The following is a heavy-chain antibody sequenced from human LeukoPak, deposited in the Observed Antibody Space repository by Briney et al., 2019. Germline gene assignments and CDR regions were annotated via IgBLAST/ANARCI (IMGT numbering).Heavy chain of an antibody. CDR1: GYTFTGYY. J-gene: IGHJ4*02. V-gene: IGHV1-2*06. Sequence: ASVKVSCKASGYTFTGYYMHWVRQAPGQGLEWMGRINPNSGGTNYAQKFQGRVTMTRDTSISTAYMELSRLRSDDTAVYYCARGLVIIRGFDYWGQGTLVTVSS. CDR2: INPNSGGT. CDR3: ARGLVIIRGFDY. D-gene: IGHD3-9*01.